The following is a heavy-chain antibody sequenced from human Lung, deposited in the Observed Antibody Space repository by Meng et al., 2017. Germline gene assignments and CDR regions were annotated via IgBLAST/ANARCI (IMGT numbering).Heavy chain of an antibody. V-gene: IGHV1-2*06. CDR3: ARDEDISAAGKLFGDY. CDR2: IKPKSGDT. D-gene: IGHD6-25*01. CDR1: GYNFPDYY. Sequence: ASVKVSCKPSGYNFPDYYIHWVRRAPGQGLEWMGRIKPKSGDTHYAQKFQARVTMTGDTSISTAYMELSGLRSDDTAMYYCARDEDISAAGKLFGDYWGQGNLVNGAS. J-gene: IGHJ4*02.